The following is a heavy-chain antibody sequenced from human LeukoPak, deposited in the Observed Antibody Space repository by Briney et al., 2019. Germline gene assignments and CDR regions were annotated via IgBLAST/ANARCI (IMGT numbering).Heavy chain of an antibody. Sequence: SETLSLTCTVSGGSVSSGRYYWSWIRQPPGKGLEWIGHISYSGSTNYNHSPKSRVTISVDTSKNQFSLKLSSVTAADTAVYYCARAVSSVVVIPFWGQGTLFTVSS. CDR2: ISYSGST. D-gene: IGHD3-22*01. V-gene: IGHV4-61*01. CDR1: GGSVSSGRYY. CDR3: ARAVSSVVVIPF. J-gene: IGHJ4*02.